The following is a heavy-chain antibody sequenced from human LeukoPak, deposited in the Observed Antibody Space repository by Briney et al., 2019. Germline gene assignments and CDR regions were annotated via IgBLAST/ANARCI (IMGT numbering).Heavy chain of an antibody. CDR3: ARDGWDYDILTGYRFDAFDI. D-gene: IGHD3-9*01. J-gene: IGHJ3*02. Sequence: SETLSLTCTVSGGSISSYYWSWIRQPAGKGLEWIGRIYTSGSTNYNPSLKSRVTMSVDTSKNQFSLKLSSVTAADTAVYYCARDGWDYDILTGYRFDAFDIWGQGTMVTVSS. V-gene: IGHV4-4*07. CDR1: GGSISSYY. CDR2: IYTSGST.